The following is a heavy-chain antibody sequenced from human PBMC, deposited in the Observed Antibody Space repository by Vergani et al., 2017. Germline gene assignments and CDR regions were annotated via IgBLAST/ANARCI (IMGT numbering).Heavy chain of an antibody. D-gene: IGHD5-12*01. CDR1: GFTFDDYA. Sequence: EVQLVESGGGLVQPGRSLRLSCAASGFTFDDYAMHWVRQAPGKGLEWVSGISWNSGSIGYADSVKGRFTISRDNAKNSLYLQMNSLRAEDTALYYCAKATTSGSHPSGYWYFDLWGRGTLVTVSS. J-gene: IGHJ2*01. V-gene: IGHV3-9*01. CDR3: AKATTSGSHPSGYWYFDL. CDR2: ISWNSGSI.